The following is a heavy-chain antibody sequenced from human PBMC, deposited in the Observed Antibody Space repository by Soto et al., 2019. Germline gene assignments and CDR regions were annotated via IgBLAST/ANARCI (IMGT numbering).Heavy chain of an antibody. V-gene: IGHV1-46*01. Sequence: QVQLVQSGAEVKKPGASVKVSCKASGYTFTSYYMHWVRQAPGQGLEWMGIINPSGGSTSYAQKFQGRVTMTRDTSTSTVYMELSSLRSEDTAVYYRARYGTSGVSTSGGMDVWGQGTTVTVSS. CDR2: INPSGGST. CDR3: ARYGTSGVSTSGGMDV. D-gene: IGHD3-10*01. J-gene: IGHJ6*02. CDR1: GYTFTSYY.